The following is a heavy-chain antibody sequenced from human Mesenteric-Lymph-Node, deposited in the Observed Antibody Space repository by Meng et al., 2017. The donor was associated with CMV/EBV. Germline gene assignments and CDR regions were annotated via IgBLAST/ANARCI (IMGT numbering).Heavy chain of an antibody. V-gene: IGHV3-53*01. CDR1: GFTVSSNY. CDR3: ARDSITIFGVGVSPAYYGMDV. CDR2: IYSGGST. D-gene: IGHD3-3*01. J-gene: IGHJ6*02. Sequence: GESLKISCAASGFTVSSNYMSWVRQAPGKGLEWVSVIYSGGSTYYADSVKGRFTISRDNSKNTLYLQMNSLRAEDTAVYYCARDSITIFGVGVSPAYYGMDVWGQGTTVTVSS.